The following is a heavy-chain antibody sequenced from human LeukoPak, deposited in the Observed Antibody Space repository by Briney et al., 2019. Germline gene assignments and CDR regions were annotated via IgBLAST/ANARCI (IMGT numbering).Heavy chain of an antibody. V-gene: IGHV1-8*01. CDR3: ARVRRSSTYYYDSSGYYC. CDR2: MNPNSGNT. CDR1: GYTFTSYD. J-gene: IGHJ4*02. D-gene: IGHD3-22*01. Sequence: ASVKVSCKASGYTFTSYDINWVRQATGQGLEWMGWMNPNSGNTGYAQKFQGRVTMTRNTSIGTAYMELSSLRSEDTAVYYCARVRRSSTYYYDSSGYYCWGQGTLVTVSS.